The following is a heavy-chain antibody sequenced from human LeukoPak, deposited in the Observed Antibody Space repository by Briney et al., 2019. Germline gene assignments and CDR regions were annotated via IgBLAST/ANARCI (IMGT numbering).Heavy chain of an antibody. Sequence: GGSLRLSCAASGFTFSNYDMHWVRQAPGKGLEWVSAFHTDGDTYYLDSVKGRFTISGEDAKNSLYLQMNTLRAGDTAVYYCARGSGPGVTTIDSWGQGTLVIVSS. CDR3: ARGSGPGVTTIDS. D-gene: IGHD4-17*01. CDR2: FHTDGDT. V-gene: IGHV3-13*01. CDR1: GFTFSNYD. J-gene: IGHJ4*02.